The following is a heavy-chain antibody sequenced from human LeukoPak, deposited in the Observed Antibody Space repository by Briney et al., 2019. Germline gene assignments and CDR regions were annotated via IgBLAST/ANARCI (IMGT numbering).Heavy chain of an antibody. CDR2: INHSGST. D-gene: IGHD3-3*01. J-gene: IGHJ6*02. V-gene: IGHV4-34*01. CDR1: GGSFSGYY. Sequence: PSETLSLTCAVYGGSFSGYYWSWIRQPPGKGLEWIGEINHSGSTNYNPSLKSRVTISVDTSKNQFSLKLSSVTAADTAVYYCARDLKYDFWSGYYNQGGNYYYGMDVWGQGTTVTVSS. CDR3: ARDLKYDFWSGYYNQGGNYYYGMDV.